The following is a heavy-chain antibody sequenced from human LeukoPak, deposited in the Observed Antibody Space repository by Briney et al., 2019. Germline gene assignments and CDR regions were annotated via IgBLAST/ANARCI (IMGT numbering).Heavy chain of an antibody. Sequence: GGSLRLSCAASGLTVSSNYMSWVRQAPGKGLEWVSVIYSDDSTYYADSVRGRFTISRDNSKNTLYLQTNSLRAEDTAVYYCARDGRVGATRLNIWGQGTMVTVSS. J-gene: IGHJ3*02. CDR1: GLTVSSNY. V-gene: IGHV3-66*02. D-gene: IGHD1-26*01. CDR3: ARDGRVGATRLNI. CDR2: IYSDDST.